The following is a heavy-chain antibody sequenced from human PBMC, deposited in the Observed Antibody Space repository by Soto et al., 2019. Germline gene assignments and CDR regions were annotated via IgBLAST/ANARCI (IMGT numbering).Heavy chain of an antibody. CDR2: ISGSGGST. D-gene: IGHD2-2*01. CDR3: AKDSAPCSSTSCFYYYYYYMDV. Sequence: GGSLRLSCAASGFTFSSYAMSWVRQAPGKGLEWVSAISGSGGSTYYADSVKGRFTISRDNSKNTLYLQMNSLRAEDTAVFYCAKDSAPCSSTSCFYYYYYYMDVWGKGTTVTVSS. V-gene: IGHV3-23*01. J-gene: IGHJ6*03. CDR1: GFTFSSYA.